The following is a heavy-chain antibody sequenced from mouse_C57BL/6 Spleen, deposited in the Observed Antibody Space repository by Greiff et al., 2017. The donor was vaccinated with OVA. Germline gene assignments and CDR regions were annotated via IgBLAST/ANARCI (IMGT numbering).Heavy chain of an antibody. CDR3: AKHGETGAPSAY. J-gene: IGHJ3*01. CDR1: GFSLTSYG. Sequence: VKVVESGPGLVAPSQSLSITCTVSGFSLTSYGVDWVRQPPGQGLEWLGVIWGGGSTTYNSAPMSSLSISKDNSKSQVFLKMNSLQTDDTAMYYCAKHGETGAPSAYWGQGTLVTVSA. D-gene: IGHD4-1*01. V-gene: IGHV2-9*01. CDR2: IWGGGST.